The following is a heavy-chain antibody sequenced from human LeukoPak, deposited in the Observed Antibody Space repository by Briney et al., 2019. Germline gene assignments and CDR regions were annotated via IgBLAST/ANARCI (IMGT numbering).Heavy chain of an antibody. J-gene: IGHJ4*02. Sequence: GGSLRLSCAASGFTFSSYAMSWVRQAPGKGLEWVSAISGSGGSTYYADSVKGRFTISRGNSKNTLYLQMNSLRAEDTAVYHCAKRIAAAGTYYFDYWGQGTLVTVSS. CDR2: ISGSGGST. D-gene: IGHD6-13*01. CDR1: GFTFSSYA. CDR3: AKRIAAAGTYYFDY. V-gene: IGHV3-23*01.